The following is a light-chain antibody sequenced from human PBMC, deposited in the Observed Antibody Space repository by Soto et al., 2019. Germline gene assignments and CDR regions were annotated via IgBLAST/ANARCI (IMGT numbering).Light chain of an antibody. CDR1: QSVTGNY. CDR2: DAS. Sequence: EIALTQSPGTLSLSPGERATLSCRASQSVTGNYLAWYQHRPGRAPRLLIYDASTRATDIPHRFIGSGSRKDLPLTISRLEPEDFALYYCQQCAGSPGAFGQATQVAIK. CDR3: QQCAGSPGA. V-gene: IGKV3-20*01. J-gene: IGKJ1*01.